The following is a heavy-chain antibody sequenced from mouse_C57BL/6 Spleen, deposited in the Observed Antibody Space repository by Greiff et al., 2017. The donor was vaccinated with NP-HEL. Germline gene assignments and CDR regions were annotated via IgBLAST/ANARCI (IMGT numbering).Heavy chain of an antibody. CDR3: AIFPYYSNSGYFDY. D-gene: IGHD2-5*01. J-gene: IGHJ2*01. Sequence: EVKLVESGPGLVKPSQTLSLTCSVTGYSITSDYWNWIRQFPGNKLEYMGYISHSGSTNYNPSIKSRISTIRDTSKNQYYLQLNSVTTEDTATYYVAIFPYYSNSGYFDYWGQGTTLTVSS. V-gene: IGHV3-8*01. CDR1: GYSITSDY. CDR2: ISHSGST.